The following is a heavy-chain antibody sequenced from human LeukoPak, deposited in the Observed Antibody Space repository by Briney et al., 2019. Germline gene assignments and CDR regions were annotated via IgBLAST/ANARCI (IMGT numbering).Heavy chain of an antibody. D-gene: IGHD3-10*01. V-gene: IGHV3-23*01. Sequence: GGSLRLSCAASGFTFSTHAINWVRQAPGKGLEWISVISGSGSSTFYADSVKGRFTISRDNSKNTLYLQMNSLRAEDTAVYYCASSITMVRGVIMYYFDYWGQGTLVTVSS. CDR3: ASSITMVRGVIMYYFDY. J-gene: IGHJ4*02. CDR2: ISGSGSST. CDR1: GFTFSTHA.